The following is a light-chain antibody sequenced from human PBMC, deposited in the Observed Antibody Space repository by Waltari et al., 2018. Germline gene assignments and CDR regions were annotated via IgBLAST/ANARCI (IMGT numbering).Light chain of an antibody. Sequence: DIHMTQSPPSLSASIGDRVTITCRASENIGSYLNWYQQKSGEVPILLFYAASTLQSGVPPRFSGSRSGTDFTFTISSLQPEDCAVYYCQHSFETPYSFGQGTKVEIK. CDR3: QHSFETPYS. CDR1: ENIGSY. CDR2: AAS. J-gene: IGKJ2*03. V-gene: IGKV1-39*01.